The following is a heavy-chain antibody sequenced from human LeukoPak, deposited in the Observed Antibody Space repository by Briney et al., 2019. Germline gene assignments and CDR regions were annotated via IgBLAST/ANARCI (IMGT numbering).Heavy chain of an antibody. J-gene: IGHJ5*02. CDR1: GSTFSSYW. CDR3: ARDVMGNNWFDP. CDR2: ISTDGSST. D-gene: IGHD7-27*01. Sequence: GGSLRLSCAASGSTFSSYWMHWVRQAPGKGLVWVSRISTDGSSTSYADSVKGRFTISRDNAKNTLYLQMNSLRAEDTAVYCCARDVMGNNWFDPWGQGTLVTVSS. V-gene: IGHV3-74*01.